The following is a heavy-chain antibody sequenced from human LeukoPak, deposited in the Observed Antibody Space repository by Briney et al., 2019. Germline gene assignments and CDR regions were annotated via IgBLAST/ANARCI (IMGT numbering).Heavy chain of an antibody. V-gene: IGHV4-59*01. CDR3: ARESLEVRGSHIYYYGMDV. CDR2: ISYSGVS. Sequence: SETLSLTCTVPSAAISRSYWIWIRQTPGKGLEWIGYISYSGVSTYNPSLGSRVTISRDTSKNEVSLKLSSVTAADTAVYYCARESLEVRGSHIYYYGMDVWGQGTTVTVSS. J-gene: IGHJ6*02. D-gene: IGHD2-21*01. CDR1: SAAISRSY.